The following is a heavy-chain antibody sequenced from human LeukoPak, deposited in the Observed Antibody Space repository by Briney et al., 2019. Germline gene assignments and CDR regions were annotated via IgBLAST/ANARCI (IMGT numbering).Heavy chain of an antibody. CDR3: VKRYSSIGGANDAVDI. D-gene: IGHD2-2*01. J-gene: IGHJ3*02. Sequence: GGSLRLSCAASGFTFSSYGMYWVRQAPGKGLEWVAAISDDGSKMYDADSVKGRFTISRDNSKNTLYLQMNSLRVEDTAVYYCVKRYSSIGGANDAVDIWGQGTMVTVSS. CDR2: ISDDGSKM. CDR1: GFTFSSYG. V-gene: IGHV3-30*18.